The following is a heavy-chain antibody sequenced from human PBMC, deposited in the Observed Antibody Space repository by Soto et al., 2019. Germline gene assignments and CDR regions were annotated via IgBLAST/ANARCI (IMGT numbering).Heavy chain of an antibody. CDR1: GFTFSSYS. Sequence: GGSLRLSCAASGFTFSSYSMNWVRQAPGKEQEWVSSISSSSSYIYYADSVKGRFTISRDNAKNSLYLQMNSLRAEDTAVYYCARDKGIAVAGSRVSWFDPWGQGTLVTVSS. D-gene: IGHD6-19*01. V-gene: IGHV3-21*01. CDR2: ISSSSSYI. CDR3: ARDKGIAVAGSRVSWFDP. J-gene: IGHJ5*02.